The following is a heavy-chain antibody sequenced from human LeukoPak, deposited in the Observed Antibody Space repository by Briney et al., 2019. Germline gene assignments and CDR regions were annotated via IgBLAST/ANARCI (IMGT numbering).Heavy chain of an antibody. D-gene: IGHD3-9*01. CDR3: AKDAYDIPAFFDY. CDR1: GFTFRSYG. Sequence: PGGSLRLSCAASGFTFRSYGMHWVRQAPDKGLEWVTVISYDGSNKYYADSVKGRFTISRDNSKNTLYLQMNSLRAEDTAVYYCAKDAYDIPAFFDYWGQGTLVTVSS. J-gene: IGHJ4*02. CDR2: ISYDGSNK. V-gene: IGHV3-30*18.